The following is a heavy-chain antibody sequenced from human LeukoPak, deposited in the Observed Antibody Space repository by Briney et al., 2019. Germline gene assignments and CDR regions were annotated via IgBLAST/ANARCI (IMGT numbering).Heavy chain of an antibody. CDR1: RFTFSSYG. D-gene: IGHD3-10*01. V-gene: IGHV3-30*18. CDR3: VKDKLWFGEPNYYFDY. CDR2: VSYDGSDK. Sequence: GGSLRLSCGASRFTFSSYGMHWVRQAPGKGLEWVAVVSYDGSDKYYADSVKGRFTISRDNSKNTLYLQMNSLRAEDTAVYYCVKDKLWFGEPNYYFDYWGQGTLVTVSS. J-gene: IGHJ4*02.